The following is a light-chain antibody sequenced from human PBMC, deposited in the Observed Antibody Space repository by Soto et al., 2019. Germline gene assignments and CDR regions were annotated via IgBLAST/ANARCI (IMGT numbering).Light chain of an antibody. V-gene: IGLV1-40*01. CDR2: GNT. J-gene: IGLJ2*01. CDR1: SSNIGAGYD. Sequence: QSVLTQPPSVSGAPGQRVTLSCTGSSSNIGAGYDVHWYQQLPGTAPKLLIYGNTNRPSGVPDRFSGSKSGTSASLAIAGLQAEDEADYYCQSYDSILSVLFGGGTKVTVL. CDR3: QSYDSILSVL.